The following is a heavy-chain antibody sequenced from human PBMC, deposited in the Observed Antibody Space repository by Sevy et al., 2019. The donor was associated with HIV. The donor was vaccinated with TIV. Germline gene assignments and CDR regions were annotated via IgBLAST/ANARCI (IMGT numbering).Heavy chain of an antibody. CDR2: ISYDGSYK. Sequence: GESLKISCVASGFAFNSYSLYWVRQPPGKGLEWVAAISYDGSYKYYADSVKGRFTISRDNSKNTLYLQMNSLRTEDTAVYYCARDAAEGPYSSSWYSNWLDPWGQGTLVTVS. D-gene: IGHD6-13*01. V-gene: IGHV3-30*04. J-gene: IGHJ5*02. CDR3: ARDAAEGPYSSSWYSNWLDP. CDR1: GFAFNSYS.